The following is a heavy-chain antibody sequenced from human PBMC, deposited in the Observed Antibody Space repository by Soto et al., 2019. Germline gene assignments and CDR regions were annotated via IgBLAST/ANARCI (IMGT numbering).Heavy chain of an antibody. J-gene: IGHJ5*02. CDR1: GFSLSTSGVG. V-gene: IGHV2-5*02. CDR3: AHSIAAGRLDA. Sequence: QITLNESGPTLVKPTQTLTLTCTFSGFSLSTSGVGVAWIRQPPGKALEWLALVYWDDDKRFNLYLKRRLTITKETSRISVVLTMTNMDPVETATFYCAHSIAAGRLDAWGQGTLVNVS. CDR2: VYWDDDK. D-gene: IGHD6-13*01.